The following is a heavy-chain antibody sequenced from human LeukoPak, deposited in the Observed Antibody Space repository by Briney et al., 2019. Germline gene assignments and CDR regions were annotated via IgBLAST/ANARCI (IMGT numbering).Heavy chain of an antibody. CDR3: ARDPYSGGYWNYYYYYMDV. D-gene: IGHD1-26*01. J-gene: IGHJ6*03. V-gene: IGHV3-21*01. CDR2: ITSSSSYI. CDR1: GFTFSSYN. Sequence: PGGSLRLSCAASGFTFSSYNMNWVRQAPGKGLESVSSITSSSSYIYYADPVKGRFTISRDNAKNSLFLQMNSLTAEDTADYYCARDPYSGGYWNYYYYYMDVWGKGTTVTISS.